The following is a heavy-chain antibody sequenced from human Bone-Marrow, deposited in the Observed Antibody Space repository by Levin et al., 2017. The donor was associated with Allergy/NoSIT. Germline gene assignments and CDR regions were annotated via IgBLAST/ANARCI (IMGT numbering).Heavy chain of an antibody. Sequence: MASETLSLTCIVSGGSIRSYHWSWIRQPPGKGLEWIGYIYYSGSTDYNPSLKSRVTISIDTSKSQFSLTLNSVTAADTAVYYCARDRVVASSGTYYYYGMAVWGQGTTVTVSS. V-gene: IGHV4-59*01. CDR2: IYYSGST. D-gene: IGHD2-15*01. CDR3: ARDRVVASSGTYYYYGMAV. CDR1: GGSIRSYH. J-gene: IGHJ6*02.